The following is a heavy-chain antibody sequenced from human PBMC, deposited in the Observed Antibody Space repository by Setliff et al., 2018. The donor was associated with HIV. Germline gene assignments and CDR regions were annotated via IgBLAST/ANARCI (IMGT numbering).Heavy chain of an antibody. CDR3: AKDDVPRDFDI. V-gene: IGHV3-23*01. J-gene: IGHJ3*02. CDR2: ISGSGGST. Sequence: GGSLRLSCAASGFTFSRYDMSWVRQAPGKGLEWVSVISGSGGSTNYADSVKGRFTISRDNSKNTLYLQMNTLRAEDTAVYYCAKDDVPRDFDIWGQGTMVTVSS. CDR1: GFTFSRYD.